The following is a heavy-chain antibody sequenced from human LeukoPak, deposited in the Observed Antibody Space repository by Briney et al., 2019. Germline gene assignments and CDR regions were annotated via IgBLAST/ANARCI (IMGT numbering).Heavy chain of an antibody. CDR1: GGSVDTYY. CDR2: IYYSGST. Sequence: SETLSLTCSVSGGSVDTYYWSWIRQPPGKGLEWIGYIYYSGSTNYNPSLKSRVTISVDTSKNQFSLKLSSVTAADTAVYYCARGRHYDFWSGPSMDVWGQGTTVTVSS. D-gene: IGHD3-3*01. V-gene: IGHV4-59*02. CDR3: ARGRHYDFWSGPSMDV. J-gene: IGHJ6*02.